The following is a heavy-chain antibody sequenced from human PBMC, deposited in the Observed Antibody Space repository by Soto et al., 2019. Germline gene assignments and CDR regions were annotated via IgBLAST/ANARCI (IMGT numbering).Heavy chain of an antibody. Sequence: GESLKISCKTSGYSFTSHWIAWVRQMPGKGLEWMGIIYPSDSDIRYRPSFQGQVTISVDKSISTASLQWSSLKASDTATYYCARQDYSNYRVGIDVLGQGTTVTVSS. CDR1: GYSFTSHW. V-gene: IGHV5-51*01. D-gene: IGHD2-2*01. CDR2: IYPSDSDI. CDR3: ARQDYSNYRVGIDV. J-gene: IGHJ6*02.